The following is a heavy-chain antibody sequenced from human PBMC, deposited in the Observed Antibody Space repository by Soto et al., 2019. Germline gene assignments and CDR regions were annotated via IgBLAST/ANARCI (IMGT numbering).Heavy chain of an antibody. Sequence: GGSLRLSCAASGFTFSSYAMHWVRQAPGKGLEWVAVISYDGISKHYADSVKGRFSISRDDSENTLYVQMNSLRAEDTAVYYCAKDGSHYYDSSGYYYADYWGQGTLVTVSS. CDR1: GFTFSSYA. CDR3: AKDGSHYYDSSGYYYADY. V-gene: IGHV3-30-3*01. CDR2: ISYDGISK. J-gene: IGHJ4*02. D-gene: IGHD3-22*01.